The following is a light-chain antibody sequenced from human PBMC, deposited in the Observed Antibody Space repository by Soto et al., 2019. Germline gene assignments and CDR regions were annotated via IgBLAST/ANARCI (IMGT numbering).Light chain of an antibody. CDR1: QSVTSSY. CDR3: QQYDSSPRT. V-gene: IGKV3-20*01. Sequence: EIVLTQSPGTLSLSPGERATLSCRASQSVTSSYLAWYQQKPGQAHRLLIYGASSRATGIPDRFSGSGSGTDFTLTISRLEPEDFAVYYCQQYDSSPRTFGQGTKVEIK. J-gene: IGKJ1*01. CDR2: GAS.